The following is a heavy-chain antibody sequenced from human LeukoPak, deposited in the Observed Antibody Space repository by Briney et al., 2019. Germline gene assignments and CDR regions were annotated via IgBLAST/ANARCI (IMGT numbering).Heavy chain of an antibody. CDR2: IYTSGST. V-gene: IGHV4-4*07. CDR1: GGSISSYY. J-gene: IGHJ5*02. CDR3: ARELGYCSGGSCYGEDWFDP. Sequence: ASETLSLTCTVSGGSISSYYWSWIRQPAGKGLEWIGRIYTSGSTNYNPSLQSRVTMSVDTSKNQFSLKLSSVTAADTAVYYCARELGYCSGGSCYGEDWFDPWGQGTLVTVSS. D-gene: IGHD2-15*01.